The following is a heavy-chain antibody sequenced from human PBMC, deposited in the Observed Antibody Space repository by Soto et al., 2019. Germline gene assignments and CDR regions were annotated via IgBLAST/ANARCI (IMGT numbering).Heavy chain of an antibody. J-gene: IGHJ5*02. Sequence: QVQLVQSGAEVKKPGASVKVSCKASGYTFTSYGISWVRQAPGQGLEWMGWISAYNGNTNYAQKLQGRVTMTTDTSTGTAYMELRSLRSDDAAVYDCSRDRSSGWFDPWGQVTLVTVSS. CDR1: GYTFTSYG. CDR2: ISAYNGNT. V-gene: IGHV1-18*04. D-gene: IGHD6-6*01. CDR3: SRDRSSGWFDP.